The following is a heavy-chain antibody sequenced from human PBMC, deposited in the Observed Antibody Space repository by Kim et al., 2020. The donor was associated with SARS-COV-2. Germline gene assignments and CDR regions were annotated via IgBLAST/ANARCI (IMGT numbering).Heavy chain of an antibody. Sequence: SETLSLTCTVSGGSISSYYWSWIRQPPGKGLEWIGYIYYSGSTNYNPSLKSRVTISVDTSKNQFSLKLSSVTAADTAVYYCAREYDFWSGYDRHAFDIWGQGTMVTVSS. J-gene: IGHJ3*02. CDR3: AREYDFWSGYDRHAFDI. CDR1: GGSISSYY. V-gene: IGHV4-59*13. D-gene: IGHD3-3*01. CDR2: IYYSGST.